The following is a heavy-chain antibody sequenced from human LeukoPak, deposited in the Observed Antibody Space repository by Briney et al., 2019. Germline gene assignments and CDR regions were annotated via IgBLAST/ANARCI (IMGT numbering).Heavy chain of an antibody. J-gene: IGHJ2*01. CDR1: GFTFSSYS. Sequence: GGSLRLSCAASGFTFSSYSMKWVRQAPGKGLEWVASISTGSSYIYYADSVKGRFTISRDNAKHSLYLQMNSLRAEDTAVYYCAGRDTTGYIPREWDYWYIDLWGRGTLVSVSS. V-gene: IGHV3-21*01. CDR2: ISTGSSYI. D-gene: IGHD1-1*01. CDR3: AGRDTTGYIPREWDYWYIDL.